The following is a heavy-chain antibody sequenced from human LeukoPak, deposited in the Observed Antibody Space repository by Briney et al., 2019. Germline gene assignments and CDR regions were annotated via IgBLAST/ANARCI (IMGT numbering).Heavy chain of an antibody. CDR3: ARGRLYSSSPTNWFDP. D-gene: IGHD6-6*01. CDR1: GFTFRSYS. Sequence: GGSLRLSCAASGFTFRSYSMNWVRQAPGKRLEWVSYISSSRSAIYYADSAKGRFTISRDNAKNSLYLQMNSLRADDTAVYYCARGRLYSSSPTNWFDPWGQGTLVTVSS. V-gene: IGHV3-48*01. CDR2: ISSSRSAI. J-gene: IGHJ5*02.